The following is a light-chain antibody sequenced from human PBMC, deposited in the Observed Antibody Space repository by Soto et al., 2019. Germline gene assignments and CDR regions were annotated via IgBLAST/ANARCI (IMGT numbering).Light chain of an antibody. Sequence: IQMTQSPYSLSASVGDRVTITCRASQSISSYLNWYQQTPGKAPKLLIYAASSLQSGVPSRFSGSGSGTDFTLTISCLQPEDFATYYCQQSYSTPRTFGQGTKVDI. V-gene: IGKV1-39*01. CDR1: QSISSY. CDR2: AAS. J-gene: IGKJ1*01. CDR3: QQSYSTPRT.